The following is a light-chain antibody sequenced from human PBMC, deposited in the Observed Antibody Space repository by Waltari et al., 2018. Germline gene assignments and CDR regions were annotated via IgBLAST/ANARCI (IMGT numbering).Light chain of an antibody. J-gene: IGLJ2*01. CDR1: SPLAFY. V-gene: IGLV3-19*01. CDR3: NSRASSGDRLLVV. CDR2: DNN. Sequence: SSELTQAPAVSVALGPTVTTPAQGHSPLAFYPGWYQQKPGQAPLLVLHDNNQRPSGIPERFSGSTSGSTASLTITGAQAEDEAVYYCNSRASSGDRLLVVFGGGTNLTVL.